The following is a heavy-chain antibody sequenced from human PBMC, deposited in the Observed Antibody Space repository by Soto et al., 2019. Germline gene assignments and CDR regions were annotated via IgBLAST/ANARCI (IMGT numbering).Heavy chain of an antibody. CDR1: GYTFTKYS. V-gene: IGHV1-3*01. J-gene: IGHJ6*02. CDR3: ARDQAGYGMDV. D-gene: IGHD3-10*01. CDR2: INAGNGDT. Sequence: QVQVVQSGAEVKKPGASLKVSCKTSGYTFTKYSMHWVRQAPGQGLEWMGWINAGNGDTKYLQKFHDRVTFTRDTAASTVYMELSRLRSDDTAVYYCARDQAGYGMDVWGQGTTVTVSS.